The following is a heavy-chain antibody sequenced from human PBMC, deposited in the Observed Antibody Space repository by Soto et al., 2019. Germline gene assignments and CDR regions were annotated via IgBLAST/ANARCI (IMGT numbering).Heavy chain of an antibody. D-gene: IGHD3-10*01. CDR2: IWYDGSNK. CDR1: GFTFSDYG. J-gene: IGHJ4*02. V-gene: IGHV3-33*01. CDR3: AAGEPLNY. Sequence: GGSLRLSCAASGFTFSDYGMHWVRQAPGKGLEWVAIIWYDGSNKYYADSVKDRFTISRDNSKNTVSLQMNSLRAEDTAMYYCAAGEPLNYRGQGTLVTVSS.